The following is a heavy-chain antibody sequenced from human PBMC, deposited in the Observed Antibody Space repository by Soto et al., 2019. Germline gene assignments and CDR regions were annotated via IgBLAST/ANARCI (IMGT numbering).Heavy chain of an antibody. CDR2: MNPNSGNT. CDR3: AVLHYSSSSVDY. CDR1: GYTFTSYD. J-gene: IGHJ4*02. Sequence: QVQLVQSGAEVKKPGASVKVSCKASGYTFTSYDINWVRQATGQGLEWMGWMNPNSGNTGYAQKFQGRVNMTRNTSISTAYMELSSLRSEDTAVYYCAVLHYSSSSVDYWGQGTLVTVSS. D-gene: IGHD6-6*01. V-gene: IGHV1-8*01.